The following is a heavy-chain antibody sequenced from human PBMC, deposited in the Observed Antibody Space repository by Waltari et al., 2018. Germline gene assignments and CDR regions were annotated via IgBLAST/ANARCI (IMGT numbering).Heavy chain of an antibody. CDR1: GGSLRSSSYY. V-gene: IGHV4-39*01. D-gene: IGHD5-12*01. CDR2: IYYSGST. Sequence: QLQLQESGPGLVKPSETLSLTCTVSGGSLRSSSYYWGWIRQSPGKGLEWIGGIYYSGSTYYNPTLKSRVTISGDTSKNQFSLKLSSVTAADTAVYYCARHWKKSGYRFDPWGQGTLVTVSS. J-gene: IGHJ5*02. CDR3: ARHWKKSGYRFDP.